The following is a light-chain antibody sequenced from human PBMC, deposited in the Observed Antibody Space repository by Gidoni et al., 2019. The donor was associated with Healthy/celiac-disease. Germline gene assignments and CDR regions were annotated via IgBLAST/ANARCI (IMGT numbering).Light chain of an antibody. CDR2: QDS. CDR3: QAWDSSTVV. J-gene: IGLJ2*01. V-gene: IGLV3-1*01. CDR1: KLGDKY. Sequence: SYELNQPPSVPVSPGQTASITCSGDKLGDKYACWYQQKPGQSPVPVIYQDSKRPSGIPERFSGSHSGSTATLTISGTQAMDEADYYCQAWDSSTVVFGGGTKLTVL.